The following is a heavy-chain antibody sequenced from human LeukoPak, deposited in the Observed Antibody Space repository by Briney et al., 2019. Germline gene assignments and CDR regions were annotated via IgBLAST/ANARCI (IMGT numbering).Heavy chain of an antibody. CDR2: IKQDESEK. CDR1: GFTFSSYW. V-gene: IGHV3-7*01. D-gene: IGHD5-24*01. J-gene: IGHJ6*03. Sequence: GGSLRLSCAASGFTFSSYWMSWVRQAPGKGLEWVANIKQDESEKYYVDTVKGRFTISRDNATNSLYLQMNSLRAEDTAVYYCARVDEWRGYNYYYYYYMDVWGKGTTVTISS. CDR3: ARVDEWRGYNYYYYYYMDV.